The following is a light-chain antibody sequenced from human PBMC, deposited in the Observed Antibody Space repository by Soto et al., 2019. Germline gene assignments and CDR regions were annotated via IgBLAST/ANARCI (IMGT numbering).Light chain of an antibody. CDR2: GAS. CDR3: QQYGTSPRT. CDR1: QSVTSNY. Sequence: DIVLTQSPGTLSLSPGERATLSCRASQSVTSNYLAWYQQKPGQAPRLLIYGASSRPTGVPDRFSGSGSGTDFTRTISRLEPEDFAVVYCQQYGTSPRTFGQGTKVE. J-gene: IGKJ1*01. V-gene: IGKV3-20*01.